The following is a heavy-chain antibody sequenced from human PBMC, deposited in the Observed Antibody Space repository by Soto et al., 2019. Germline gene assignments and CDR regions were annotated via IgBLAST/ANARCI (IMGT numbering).Heavy chain of an antibody. CDR1: GFTFSSYS. D-gene: IGHD4-17*01. J-gene: IGHJ6*03. CDR2: IISSGSST. CDR3: ARGHNDCGDYWVEGSDYYYYMDV. Sequence: PGGSLRLYCAASGFTFSSYSMNWVRQAPGKGLEWVSSIISSGSSTYYADSVKGRFTISRHNSKNTLYLQMNSLRAEDTAVYYCARGHNDCGDYWVEGSDYYYYMDVWGKGTTVTVSS. V-gene: IGHV3-21*04.